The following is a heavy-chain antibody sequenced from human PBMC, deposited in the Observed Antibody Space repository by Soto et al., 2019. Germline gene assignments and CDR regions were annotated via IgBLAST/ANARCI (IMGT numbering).Heavy chain of an antibody. J-gene: IGHJ4*02. CDR3: GRGRSGQIVVFY. Sequence: ASVKVSCKASGYTFTKYDISWVRQAPGQGLEWLGLISPNSGRPSYAQKFEGRVTMTTDTSITTVYMELNNLSPDDTAVYYCGRGRSGQIVVFYWGQGTPVTVSS. D-gene: IGHD1-26*01. V-gene: IGHV1-18*04. CDR2: ISPNSGRP. CDR1: GYTFTKYD.